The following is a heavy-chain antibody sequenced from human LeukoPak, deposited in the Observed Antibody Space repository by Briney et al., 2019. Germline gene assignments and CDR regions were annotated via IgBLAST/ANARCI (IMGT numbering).Heavy chain of an antibody. CDR2: IYDSGST. J-gene: IGHJ4*02. CDR3: ATYLFRGDTHYFDY. Sequence: SETLSLTCTVSGGSISSYYWSWIRQPPGKGLEWIGYIYDSGSTNYNPSLKSRVTISVDTSKNQFSLKLSSVTAADTAVYYCATYLFRGDTHYFDYWGQGIVVTVSS. D-gene: IGHD3-10*01. V-gene: IGHV4-59*01. CDR1: GGSISSYY.